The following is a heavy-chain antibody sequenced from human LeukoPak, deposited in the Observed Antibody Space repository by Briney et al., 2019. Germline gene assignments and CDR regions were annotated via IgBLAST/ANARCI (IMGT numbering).Heavy chain of an antibody. J-gene: IGHJ4*02. CDR3: ASSSGYYQQQLYYFDY. Sequence: SETLSLTCAVYGGSFSGYYWSWIRQPPGKGLEWIGEMNHSGSTNYNPSLKSRVTISVDTSKNQFSLKLSSVTAADTAVYYCASSSGYYQQQLYYFDYWGQGTLVTVSS. CDR2: MNHSGST. V-gene: IGHV4-34*01. CDR1: GGSFSGYY. D-gene: IGHD3-22*01.